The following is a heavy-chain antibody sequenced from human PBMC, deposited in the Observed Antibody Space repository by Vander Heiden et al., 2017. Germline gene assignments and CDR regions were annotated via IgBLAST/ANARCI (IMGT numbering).Heavy chain of an antibody. J-gene: IGHJ4*02. CDR2: IYPGDADT. D-gene: IGHD3-10*01. Sequence: VQLVQSGAEVKKPGESLKISCKGSGYSFTSYWIGWVRQMPGKGLEWMGIIYPGDADTRYSPSFQGQVTISADKSISTAYLQWSSLKASDTAMYYCARRAHYYGSGSYSLYYFDYWGQGTLVTVSS. CDR3: ARRAHYYGSGSYSLYYFDY. V-gene: IGHV5-51*01. CDR1: GYSFTSYW.